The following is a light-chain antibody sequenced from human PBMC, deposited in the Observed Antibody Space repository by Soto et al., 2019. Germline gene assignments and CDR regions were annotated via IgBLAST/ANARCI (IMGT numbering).Light chain of an antibody. Sequence: QPVVTQPPSASGTPGQRVTISCSGSSSNIGTNNVAWYQQVPGTAPKLLMFSNNQRPSGVPERFSASKSGTSASLAISGLQSEDEADYYCAAWDDSLNGWVFGGGTKVTVL. CDR2: SNN. V-gene: IGLV1-44*01. J-gene: IGLJ3*02. CDR3: AAWDDSLNGWV. CDR1: SSNIGTNN.